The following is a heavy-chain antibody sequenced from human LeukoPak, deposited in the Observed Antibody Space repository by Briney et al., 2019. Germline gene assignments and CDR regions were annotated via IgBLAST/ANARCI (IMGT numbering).Heavy chain of an antibody. J-gene: IGHJ4*02. CDR1: GFTFSTYS. V-gene: IGHV3-23*01. D-gene: IGHD6-19*01. CDR3: AKDVVPDSGWDLDY. Sequence: GGSLRLSCAASGFTFSTYSKTWVRQGPGKGLEWVSSIYPRGDSTFYADSVKGRFTISRDNSKNTLYLQMSSLRTEDTAIYYCAKDVVPDSGWDLDYWGQGTLVTVSS. CDR2: IYPRGDST.